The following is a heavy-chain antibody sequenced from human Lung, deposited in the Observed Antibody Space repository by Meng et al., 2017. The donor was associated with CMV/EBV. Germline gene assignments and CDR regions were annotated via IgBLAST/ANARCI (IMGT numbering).Heavy chain of an antibody. D-gene: IGHD3-22*01. CDR2: INPDGGTT. CDR1: GYTFITYY. V-gene: IGHV1-46*01. CDR3: ARDLVGYDAFDV. Sequence: ASVKVSCKASGYTFITYYIHWVRQAPGQGLEWMGRINPDGGTTTYSQKFQGGVTLTSDTSTNTVYMELSRLRYEDTAVYYCARDLVGYDAFDVWGQGKMVTV. J-gene: IGHJ3*01.